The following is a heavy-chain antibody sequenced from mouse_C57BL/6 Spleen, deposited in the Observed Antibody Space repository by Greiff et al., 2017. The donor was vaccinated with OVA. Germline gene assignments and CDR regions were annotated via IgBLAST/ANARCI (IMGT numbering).Heavy chain of an antibody. CDR3: ARSGDSNYGWFAY. D-gene: IGHD2-5*01. J-gene: IGHJ3*01. Sequence: QVQLQQPGAELVKPGASVKLSCKASGYTFTSYWMHWVKQRPGQGLEWIGMIHPNSGSTNYNEKFKSKATLTVDKSSSTAYMQLSSLTSEDSAVYYCARSGDSNYGWFAYWGQGTLVTVSA. V-gene: IGHV1-64*01. CDR2: IHPNSGST. CDR1: GYTFTSYW.